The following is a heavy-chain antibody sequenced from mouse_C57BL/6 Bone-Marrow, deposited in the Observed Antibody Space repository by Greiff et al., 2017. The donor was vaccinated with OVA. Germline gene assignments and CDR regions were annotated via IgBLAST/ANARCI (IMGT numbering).Heavy chain of an antibody. CDR3: ARDWERYAMDY. J-gene: IGHJ4*01. CDR1: GYTFTSYW. CDR2: IYPSDSET. Sequence: QVQLQQPGAELVRPGSSVKLSCKASGYTFTSYWMDWVKQRPGQGLEWIGNIYPSDSETHYNQKFKDKATLTVDKSSSTAYMQLSSLTSEDSAVYYCARDWERYAMDYWGQGTSVTVSS. V-gene: IGHV1-61*01. D-gene: IGHD4-1*01.